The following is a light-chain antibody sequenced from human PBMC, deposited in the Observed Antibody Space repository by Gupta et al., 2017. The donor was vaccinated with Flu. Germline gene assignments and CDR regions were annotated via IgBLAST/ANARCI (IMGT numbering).Light chain of an antibody. CDR1: SSDIGSSNY. Sequence: ITISCTGNSSDIGSSNYVSWYQQLPGKVPKLMIYELTNRPSGVSSRFSGSKSGNTASLIISGLRPDDEADYYCHTYTGSSTPWVFGGGTKLTVL. CDR2: ELT. CDR3: HTYTGSSTPWV. J-gene: IGLJ3*02. V-gene: IGLV2-14*01.